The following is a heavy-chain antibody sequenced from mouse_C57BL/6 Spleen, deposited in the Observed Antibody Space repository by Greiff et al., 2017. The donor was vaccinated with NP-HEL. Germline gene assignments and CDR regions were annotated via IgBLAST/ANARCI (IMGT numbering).Heavy chain of an antibody. CDR2: ISYSGST. Sequence: EVKLVESGPGLAKPSQTLSLTCSVTGYSITSDYWNWIRKFPGNKLEYMGYISYSGSTYYNPSLKSRISITRDTSKNQYYLQLNSVTTEDTATYYCARGDGSSYSYWYFDVWGTGTTVTVSS. CDR3: ARGDGSSYSYWYFDV. D-gene: IGHD1-1*01. V-gene: IGHV3-8*01. CDR1: GYSITSDY. J-gene: IGHJ1*03.